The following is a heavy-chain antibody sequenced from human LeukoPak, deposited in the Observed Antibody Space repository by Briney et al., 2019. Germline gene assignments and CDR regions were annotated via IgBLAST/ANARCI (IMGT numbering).Heavy chain of an antibody. CDR2: ISSSSSYI. D-gene: IGHD2-2*01. J-gene: IGHJ6*02. Sequence: GGSLRLSCAASGFTFSSYSMNWVRQAPGKGLEWVSSISSSSSYIYYADSVKGRFTISRDNAKNPLYLQMNSLRAEDTAVYYCARDRRGYCSSTSCYEGYYYYGMDVWGQGTTVTVSS. CDR1: GFTFSSYS. V-gene: IGHV3-21*01. CDR3: ARDRRGYCSSTSCYEGYYYYGMDV.